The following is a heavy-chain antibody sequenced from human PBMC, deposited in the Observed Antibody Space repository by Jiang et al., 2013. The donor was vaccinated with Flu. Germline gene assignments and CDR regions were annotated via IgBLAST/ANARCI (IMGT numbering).Heavy chain of an antibody. D-gene: IGHD1-26*01. CDR1: GGSINSNGYY. V-gene: IGHV4-39*01. CDR2: MYHSGRT. CDR3: GSYPTVGGTPDYYYGMDV. Sequence: EYGPGLVKPAETLSLTCTVSGGSINSNGYYWGWIRQPPGKGLEWIGCMYHSGRTYYNPSLKSRVTISADTSKNQFSLKLTSVTAADTAVYYCGSYPTVGGTPDYYYGMDVCGQGTTVTVSS. J-gene: IGHJ6*02.